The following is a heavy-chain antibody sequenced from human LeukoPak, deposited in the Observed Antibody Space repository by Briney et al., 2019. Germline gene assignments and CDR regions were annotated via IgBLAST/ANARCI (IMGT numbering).Heavy chain of an antibody. D-gene: IGHD6-13*01. Sequence: GALVKVSCKASGYTFSSYSISWVRQAPGQGLEWMGWISAYDGNTNYARKFQGRVTMTTDTSTNTAYMELRSLRSDDTAVYYCASGEYSSSWYSHYWGQGTLVTVSS. CDR3: ASGEYSSSWYSHY. CDR2: ISAYDGNT. CDR1: GYTFSSYS. J-gene: IGHJ4*02. V-gene: IGHV1-18*01.